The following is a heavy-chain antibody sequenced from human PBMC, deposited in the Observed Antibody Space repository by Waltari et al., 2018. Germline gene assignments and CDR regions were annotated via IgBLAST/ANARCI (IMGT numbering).Heavy chain of an antibody. Sequence: QVQLQESGPGVVKPSETLSLTCSVSGTSVASYDWTWIRQSPGKGLEYIGCIYNSGNTNDNPSLKSRVTISADTSENHFSLKLTSVTAADTAVYFCAKTIWPDFCAMDVWGQGTTVTVSS. CDR3: AKTIWPDFCAMDV. D-gene: IGHD3-16*01. J-gene: IGHJ6*02. CDR1: GTSVASYD. V-gene: IGHV4-59*02. CDR2: IYNSGNT.